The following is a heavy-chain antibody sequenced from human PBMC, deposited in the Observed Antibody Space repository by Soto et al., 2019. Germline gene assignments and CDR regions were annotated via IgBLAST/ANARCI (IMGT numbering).Heavy chain of an antibody. J-gene: IGHJ6*03. CDR2: ISSSSSYI. Sequence: EVQLVGSGGGLVKPGRSLRLSCAASGFTFSSYSMNWVRQAPGKGLEWVSSISSSSSYIYYADSVKGRFTISRDNAKNSLYLQMNNLRAEDTTVYYCARAGVTTVTKYDGVSYYYKDVWGKGTTVTVSS. CDR3: ARAGVTTVTKYDGVSYYYKDV. D-gene: IGHD4-17*01. CDR1: GFTFSSYS. V-gene: IGHV3-21*01.